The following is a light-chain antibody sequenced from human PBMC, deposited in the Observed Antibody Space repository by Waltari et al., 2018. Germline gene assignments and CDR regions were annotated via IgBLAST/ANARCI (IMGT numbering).Light chain of an antibody. CDR1: QRVSSGS. J-gene: IGKJ2*01. CDR3: QQYSDSPRMYT. Sequence: EIVLTQSPGTLSLSPGERATLSCRASQRVSSGSLAWYQQKPGQAHRLLISGASSRATGIPHRFSGTGSGTDFTLTINGLEPEDFAVYFCQQYSDSPRMYTFGQGTKLEF. V-gene: IGKV3-20*01. CDR2: GAS.